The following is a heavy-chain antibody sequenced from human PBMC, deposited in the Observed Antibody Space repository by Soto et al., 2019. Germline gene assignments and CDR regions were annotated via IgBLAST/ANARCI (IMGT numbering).Heavy chain of an antibody. CDR2: TYYRSKWYN. D-gene: IGHD3-16*01. CDR3: ARDTGDTPVSQAVDI. CDR1: GDSVSINSAA. Sequence: SQTLSLTCTISGDSVSINSAAWNWIRQSPSRGLEWLGRTYYRSKWYNDYAVSVKSRITINPDTSKNQFSLQLNSVTPEETAVYQSARDTGDTPVSQAVDILSQVTMVTVSS. J-gene: IGHJ3*02. V-gene: IGHV6-1*01.